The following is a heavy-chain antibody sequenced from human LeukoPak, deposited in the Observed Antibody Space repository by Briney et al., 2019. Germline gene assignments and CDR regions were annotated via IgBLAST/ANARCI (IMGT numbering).Heavy chain of an antibody. J-gene: IGHJ4*02. CDR3: EPSPTSECSGGSCYSY. V-gene: IGHV1-2*02. D-gene: IGHD2-15*01. Sequence: GASVKVSCKASGYTFTTYYMHWVRQAPGQGLEWMGWINPNSGGTNYVQKFQGRVTMTRDTSITTAYLQLSRLRSNDPPVYYCEPSPTSECSGGSCYSYWGQGTLVTVSS. CDR2: INPNSGGT. CDR1: GYTFTTYY.